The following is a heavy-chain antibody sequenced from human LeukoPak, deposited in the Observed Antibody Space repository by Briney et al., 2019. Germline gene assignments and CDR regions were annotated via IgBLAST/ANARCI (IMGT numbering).Heavy chain of an antibody. V-gene: IGHV5-51*01. CDR3: ARLPLASSSWYNVDH. D-gene: IGHD6-13*01. Sequence: GESLKISCKTSGYSFTTYWVAWVRQLPGKGLEWMGVIFPGDSDTRYSPSFQGHVTISADKSFSTAYLQWSSLKASDTAIYFCARLPLASSSWYNVDHWGQGTLVTVSS. CDR1: GYSFTTYW. CDR2: IFPGDSDT. J-gene: IGHJ4*02.